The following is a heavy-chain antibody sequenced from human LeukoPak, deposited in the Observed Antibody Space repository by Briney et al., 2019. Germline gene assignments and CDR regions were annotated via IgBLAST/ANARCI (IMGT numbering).Heavy chain of an antibody. V-gene: IGHV1-2*02. D-gene: IGHD6-13*01. Sequence: ASVKVSCKVVAYDFTGYYIHWVRQAPGQGLEWMGWINPNSGATNYAQKFQGRVTMTRDTSISAAYMELSRLRSEDTAVYYCARTSRQQLGYYYYMDVWGKGTTVTVSS. CDR2: INPNSGAT. CDR1: AYDFTGYY. CDR3: ARTSRQQLGYYYYMDV. J-gene: IGHJ6*03.